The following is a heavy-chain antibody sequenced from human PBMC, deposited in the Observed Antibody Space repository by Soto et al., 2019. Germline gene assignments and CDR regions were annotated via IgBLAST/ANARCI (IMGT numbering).Heavy chain of an antibody. CDR1: GGTFSSYA. D-gene: IGHD1-26*01. J-gene: IGHJ6*02. CDR2: IIPIFGTA. Sequence: VASVKVSCKASGGTFSSYAISWARQAPGQGPEWMGGIIPIFGTANYAQKFQGRVTITADESTSTAYMELSSLRSEDTAVYYCARGPIVGATNPYYYGMDVWGQGTTVTRLL. V-gene: IGHV1-69*13. CDR3: ARGPIVGATNPYYYGMDV.